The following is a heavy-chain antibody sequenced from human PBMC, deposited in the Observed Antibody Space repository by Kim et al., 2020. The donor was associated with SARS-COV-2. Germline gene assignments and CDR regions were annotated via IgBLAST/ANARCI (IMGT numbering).Heavy chain of an antibody. J-gene: IGHJ4*02. CDR3: ARDQFSSSSFDY. D-gene: IGHD6-6*01. V-gene: IGHV1-46*01. Sequence: SYAQKFQGRVTMTRDTSTSTVYMELSSLRSEDTAVYYCARDQFSSSSFDYWGQGTLVTVSS.